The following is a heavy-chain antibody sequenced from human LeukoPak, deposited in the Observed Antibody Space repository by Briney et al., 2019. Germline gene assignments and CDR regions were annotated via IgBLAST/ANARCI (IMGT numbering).Heavy chain of an antibody. D-gene: IGHD4-17*01. J-gene: IGHJ4*02. CDR3: ARDRSYGDYELGAFDY. Sequence: GGSLRLSCAASGFTFSDYYMSWIRPAPGKGLEWVSYISSSGSTIFYADSVKGRFTISRAKAKNSLYLQMNSLRAEDTAVYYCARDRSYGDYELGAFDYWGQGTLVTVAS. V-gene: IGHV3-11*01. CDR2: ISSSGSTI. CDR1: GFTFSDYY.